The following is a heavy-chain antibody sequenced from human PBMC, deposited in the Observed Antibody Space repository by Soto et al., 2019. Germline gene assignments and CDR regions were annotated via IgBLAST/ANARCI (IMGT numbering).Heavy chain of an antibody. D-gene: IGHD3-16*01. V-gene: IGHV1-18*01. Sequence: QVQLMQSGAEVRRPGTSMRISCTTSGYNFNTYGIIWVRQAPGQGLEWMGWISGYNGYTKYAQNFEDRVTLSTDTSTSTAFLELRNLRSGDTALYFCARDRDYSHTDADIDYWGQGTLVTVS. CDR3: ARDRDYSHTDADIDY. CDR1: GYNFNTYG. CDR2: ISGYNGYT. J-gene: IGHJ4*02.